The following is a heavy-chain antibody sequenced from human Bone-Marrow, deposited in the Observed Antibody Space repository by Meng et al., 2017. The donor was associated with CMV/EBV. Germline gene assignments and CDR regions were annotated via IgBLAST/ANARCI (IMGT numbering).Heavy chain of an antibody. CDR3: ARKNGMDV. V-gene: IGHV3-9*01. CDR1: GFTFDDYA. CDR2: ISWNSGNI. Sequence: GGSLRLSCVASGFTFDDYAMHWVRQAPGKGLEWVSGISWNSGNIGYADSVKGRFTISRDNAKNSLYLQMNSLRAEDTAVYYCARKNGMDVWGQGAAVTVSS. J-gene: IGHJ6*02.